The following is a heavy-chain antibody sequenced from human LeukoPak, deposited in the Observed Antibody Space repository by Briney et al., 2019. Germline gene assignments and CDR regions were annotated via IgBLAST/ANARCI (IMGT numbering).Heavy chain of an antibody. CDR3: ATRYCSSTSCYWYFQH. V-gene: IGHV3-66*01. CDR1: GFTVSSNY. J-gene: IGHJ1*01. Sequence: GGSLKLSCAASGFTVSSNYMSWVRQAPGKGLEWVSVIYSGGSTYYADSVKGRFTISRDNSKNTLYLQLNSLRAEDTAVYYCATRYCSSTSCYWYFQHWGQGTLVTVSS. CDR2: IYSGGST. D-gene: IGHD2-2*01.